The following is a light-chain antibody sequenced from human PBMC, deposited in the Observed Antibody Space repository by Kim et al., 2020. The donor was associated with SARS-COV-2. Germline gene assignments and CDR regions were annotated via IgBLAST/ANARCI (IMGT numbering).Light chain of an antibody. CDR1: TIGSKN. CDR3: QVWDSSSDVV. J-gene: IGLJ2*01. V-gene: IGLV3-21*03. CDR2: DDS. Sequence: VAPEKTAMITCGGNTIGSKNGHWYQHKPGQAPVLVISDDSDRPSGIPERFSGSNSGNTATLTISRVEAGDEADYYCQVWDSSSDVVFGGGTQLTVL.